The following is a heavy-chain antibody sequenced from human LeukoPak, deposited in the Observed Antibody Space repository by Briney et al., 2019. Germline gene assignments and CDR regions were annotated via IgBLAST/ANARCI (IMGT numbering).Heavy chain of an antibody. CDR3: ARTYCGGDCYAIFDYGMDV. D-gene: IGHD2-21*02. V-gene: IGHV3-11*06. J-gene: IGHJ6*02. CDR1: GFIFSNYY. CDR2: ISGASDDT. Sequence: GGSLRLSCTASGFIFSNYYMTWIRQTPGKGLECVSFISGASDDTKYADSVKGRFTISRDNAKNSLYLQMNSLTAEDTAVYYCARTYCGGDCYAIFDYGMDVWGQGTTVTVSS.